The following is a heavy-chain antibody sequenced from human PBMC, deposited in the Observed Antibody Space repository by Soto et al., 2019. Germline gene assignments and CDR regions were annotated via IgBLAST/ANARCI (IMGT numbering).Heavy chain of an antibody. CDR3: ARGMGMATIFAYFDY. J-gene: IGHJ4*02. Sequence: SETLSLTCTVSGGSISSYYWSWIRQPPGKGLEWIGYIYYSGSTNYNPSLKSRVTISVDTSKNQFSLKLSSVTAAGTAVYYCARGMGMATIFAYFDYWGQGTLVTVSS. V-gene: IGHV4-59*01. CDR1: GGSISSYY. CDR2: IYYSGST. D-gene: IGHD5-12*01.